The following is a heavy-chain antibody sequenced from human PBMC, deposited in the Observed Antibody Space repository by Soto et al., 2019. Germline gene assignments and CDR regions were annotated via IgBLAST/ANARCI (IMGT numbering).Heavy chain of an antibody. D-gene: IGHD6-19*01. CDR3: ARDPPYSSGWYDYFDY. CDR1: GFTFSSYA. CDR2: ISYDGSNK. J-gene: IGHJ4*02. Sequence: PRLSCAASGFTFSSYAMHWVRQAPGKGLEWVAVISYDGSNKYYADSVKGRFTISRDNSKNTLYLQMNSLRAEDTAVYYCARDPPYSSGWYDYFDYWGQGTLVTVSS. V-gene: IGHV3-30-3*01.